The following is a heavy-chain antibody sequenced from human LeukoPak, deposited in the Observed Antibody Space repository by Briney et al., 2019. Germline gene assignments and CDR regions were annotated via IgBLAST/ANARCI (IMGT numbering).Heavy chain of an antibody. CDR3: AKDLSSGSRRAY. D-gene: IGHD6-19*01. CDR1: GFTFRNHG. V-gene: IGHV3-30*18. J-gene: IGHJ4*02. CDR2: ASTDEINQ. Sequence: GGSLRLSCAYSGFTFRNHGMHWVRQAPGKGLEWVAVASTDEINQWYADSVKGRFTISRDNSKNTLYLQMNSLRAEDTGVYYCAKDLSSGSRRAYWGQGTLVTVSS.